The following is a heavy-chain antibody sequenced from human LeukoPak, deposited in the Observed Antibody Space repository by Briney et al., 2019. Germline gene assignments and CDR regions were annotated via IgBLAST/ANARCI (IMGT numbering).Heavy chain of an antibody. J-gene: IGHJ4*02. CDR3: ARVVGATDY. CDR2: INHSGST. V-gene: IGHV4-34*01. CDR1: GGPFSGYY. D-gene: IGHD1-26*01. Sequence: PSETLSLTCAVYGGPFSGYYWSWLRQPPGKGLEWIGEINHSGSTNYNPPLKSRVTISVDTSKNQFSLKLSSVTAADTAVYYCARVVGATDYWGQGTLVTVSS.